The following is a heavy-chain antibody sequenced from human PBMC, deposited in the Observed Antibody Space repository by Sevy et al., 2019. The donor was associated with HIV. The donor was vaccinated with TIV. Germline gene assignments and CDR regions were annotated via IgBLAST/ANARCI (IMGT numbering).Heavy chain of an antibody. V-gene: IGHV1-46*01. D-gene: IGHD6-6*01. CDR1: GYTFTSYY. J-gene: IGHJ6*02. Sequence: ASVKVSGKASGYTFTSYYMHWVRQAPGQGLEWMGIINPSGGSTSYAQKFQGRVTMTRDTSTSTVYMELSSLRSEDTAVYYCATSKLVPYYYYYYGMDVWGQGTTVTVSS. CDR2: INPSGGST. CDR3: ATSKLVPYYYYYYGMDV.